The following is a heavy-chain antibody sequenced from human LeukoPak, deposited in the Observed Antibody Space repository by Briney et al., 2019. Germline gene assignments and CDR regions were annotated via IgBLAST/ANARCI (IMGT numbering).Heavy chain of an antibody. J-gene: IGHJ5*02. Sequence: GASVKVSCKASGYTFTGYYMHWVRQAPGQGLEWMGRINPNSGGTNYAQKFQGRVTMTRDTSISTAYMELSRLRSDDTAVYYCARTPIVVVVAATLSWFDPWGQGTLVTVSS. D-gene: IGHD2-15*01. CDR2: INPNSGGT. CDR1: GYTFTGYY. CDR3: ARTPIVVVVAATLSWFDP. V-gene: IGHV1-2*06.